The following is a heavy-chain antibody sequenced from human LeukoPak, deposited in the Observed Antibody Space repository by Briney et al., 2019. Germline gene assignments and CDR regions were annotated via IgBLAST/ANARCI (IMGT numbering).Heavy chain of an antibody. CDR2: INHSGST. Sequence: GSLRLSCAASGFTFSSYAMSWIRQPPGKGLEWIGEINHSGSTNYNPSLKSRVTISVDTSKNQFSLELSSVTAADTAVYYCARGPPSIVGATRYFDYWGQGTLVTVSS. CDR3: ARGPPSIVGATRYFDY. CDR1: GFTFSSYA. J-gene: IGHJ4*02. V-gene: IGHV4-34*01. D-gene: IGHD1-26*01.